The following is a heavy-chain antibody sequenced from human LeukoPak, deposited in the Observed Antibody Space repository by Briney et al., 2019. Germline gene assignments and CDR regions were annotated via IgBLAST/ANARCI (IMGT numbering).Heavy chain of an antibody. CDR2: IYYTGST. V-gene: IGHV4-39*02. CDR1: GGSISSSSYY. CDR3: AREVAGTPWIDY. Sequence: PSETLSLTCTVSGGSISSSSYYWGWIRQPPGKGLEWIGSIYYTGSTYYNPSLKSRVTISVDTSKNQLSLKLSSVTVADTAVYYCAREVAGTPWIDYWGQGTLVTVSS. D-gene: IGHD6-19*01. J-gene: IGHJ4*02.